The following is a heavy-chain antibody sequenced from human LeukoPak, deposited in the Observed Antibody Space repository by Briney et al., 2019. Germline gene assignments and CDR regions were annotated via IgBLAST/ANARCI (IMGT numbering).Heavy chain of an antibody. D-gene: IGHD3-16*02. Sequence: SETLSLTCAVYGGSFSGYYWSWIRQPPGKGLEWIGEINHSGSTNYNPSLKSRVTISVDTSKNQFSLKLSSVTAADTAVYYCARAVMGDYVWGSYRYNWFDPWGQGTLVTVSS. CDR2: INHSGST. CDR1: GGSFSGYY. CDR3: ARAVMGDYVWGSYRYNWFDP. J-gene: IGHJ5*02. V-gene: IGHV4-34*01.